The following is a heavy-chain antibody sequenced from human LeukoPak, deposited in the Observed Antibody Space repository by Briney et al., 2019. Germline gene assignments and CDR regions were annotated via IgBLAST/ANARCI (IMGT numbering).Heavy chain of an antibody. Sequence: SETVSLTCTVSGGSISSYYWSWLRQPPGKGLEWIAYIYYSGGTNYNPSLKSRVTISVDTSKNQFSLKLNSVTAADTAVYYCARVRYCSTNRCYDREFDNWGQGTLVTVSS. D-gene: IGHD2-2*01. V-gene: IGHV4-59*01. CDR1: GGSISSYY. J-gene: IGHJ4*02. CDR3: ARVRYCSTNRCYDREFDN. CDR2: IYYSGGT.